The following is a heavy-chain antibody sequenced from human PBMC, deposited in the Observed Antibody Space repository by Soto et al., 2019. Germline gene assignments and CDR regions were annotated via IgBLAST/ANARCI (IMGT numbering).Heavy chain of an antibody. D-gene: IGHD2-8*01. CDR3: TTTVLMVDANATTSNCGV. Sequence: PGGSLRLSCAASGFNLNNAWVSWVRQAPGKGLEWIGHIKSETDSGTTDYAAPVKGRFTISRDGSDNALYLQMNSLKAEDTALYYCTTTVLMVDANATTSNCGVWGQETMVTVAS. CDR1: GFNLNNAW. J-gene: IGHJ3*01. V-gene: IGHV3-15*01. CDR2: IKSETDSGTT.